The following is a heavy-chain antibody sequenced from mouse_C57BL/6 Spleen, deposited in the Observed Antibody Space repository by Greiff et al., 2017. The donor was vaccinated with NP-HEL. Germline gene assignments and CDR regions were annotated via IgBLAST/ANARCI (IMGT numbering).Heavy chain of an antibody. Sequence: EVHLVESGGGLVKPGGSLKLSCAASGFTFSSYAMSWVRQTPEKRLEWVATISDGGSYTYYPDNVKGRFTISRDNAKNNLYLQMSHLKSEDTAMYYCARGSLTSYFDYWGQGTTLTVSS. CDR3: ARGSLTSYFDY. V-gene: IGHV5-4*01. J-gene: IGHJ2*01. CDR1: GFTFSSYA. D-gene: IGHD1-1*01. CDR2: ISDGGSYT.